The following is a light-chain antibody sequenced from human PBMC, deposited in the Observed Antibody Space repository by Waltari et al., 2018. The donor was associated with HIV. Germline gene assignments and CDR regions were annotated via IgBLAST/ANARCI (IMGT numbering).Light chain of an antibody. CDR3: AAWDDSLSGSVV. Sequence: QSVLTQPPSASGAPGQRVSISCSGGNSNIGRYAVSWYQQLPGTAPKLLIYSNTQRPSGGPDRFSGSKSGTSASLAIGGLQSEDEADYYCAAWDDSLSGSVVFGGGTKLTVL. CDR2: SNT. V-gene: IGLV1-44*01. J-gene: IGLJ2*01. CDR1: NSNIGRYA.